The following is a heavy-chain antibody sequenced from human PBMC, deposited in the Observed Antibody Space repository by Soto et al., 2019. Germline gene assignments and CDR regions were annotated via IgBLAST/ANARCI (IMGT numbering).Heavy chain of an antibody. CDR1: GGSISSYY. Sequence: TSETLSLTCTVSGGSISSYYWSWIRQPPGKGLEWIGYIYYSGSTNYNPSLKSRVTISVDTSKNQFSLKLSSVTAADTAVYYCARGDSGYDIAKFGSQGYFDYWGQGTLVTVSS. J-gene: IGHJ4*02. CDR2: IYYSGST. CDR3: ARGDSGYDIAKFGSQGYFDY. D-gene: IGHD5-12*01. V-gene: IGHV4-59*01.